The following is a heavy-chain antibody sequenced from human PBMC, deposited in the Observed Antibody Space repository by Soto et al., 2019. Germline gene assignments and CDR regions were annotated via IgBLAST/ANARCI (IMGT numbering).Heavy chain of an antibody. V-gene: IGHV1-69*13. J-gene: IGHJ3*02. Sequence: SVKVSCKASGGTFSSYAISWVRQAPGQGLEWMGGIIPIFGTANYAQKFQGRVTITADESTSTAYMELSSLRSEDTAVYCCASLEQQLEGDAFDIWGQGTMVTVSS. CDR3: ASLEQQLEGDAFDI. CDR1: GGTFSSYA. D-gene: IGHD6-13*01. CDR2: IIPIFGTA.